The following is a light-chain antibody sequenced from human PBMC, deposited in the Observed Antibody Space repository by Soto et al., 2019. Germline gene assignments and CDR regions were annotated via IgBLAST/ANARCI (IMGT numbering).Light chain of an antibody. J-gene: IGLJ1*01. CDR2: MNN. CDR3: AAWDDSLSGRYV. CDR1: TSNIGSNY. V-gene: IGLV1-47*01. Sequence: QSVLTQPPSASATPGQGVTISCSGSTSNIGSNYVYWYQQLPGTAPKLLIYMNNQRPSRVPDRFSGSKSGTSASLAISGLRSDDEADYYCAAWDDSLSGRYVFGTGTKLTVL.